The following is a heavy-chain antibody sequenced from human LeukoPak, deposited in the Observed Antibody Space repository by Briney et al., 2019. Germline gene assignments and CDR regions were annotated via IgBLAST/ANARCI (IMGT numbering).Heavy chain of an antibody. CDR3: ATDGAGFDT. Sequence: GGSLRLSCAASGFTLNDYYMSWSRQAPGKGLEWLSYINIGGTNTHYADSVKGRFTISRDNPKKSLYLEMNNLRAEDTAVYYCATDGAGFDTWGQGVLVTVSS. CDR1: GFTLNDYY. V-gene: IGHV3-11*01. CDR2: INIGGTNT. J-gene: IGHJ5*02.